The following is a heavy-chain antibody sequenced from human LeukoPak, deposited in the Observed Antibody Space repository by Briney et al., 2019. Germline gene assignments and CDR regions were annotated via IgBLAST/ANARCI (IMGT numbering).Heavy chain of an antibody. D-gene: IGHD3-3*01. CDR2: IYYSGST. V-gene: IGHV4-59*01. Sequence: SETLSLTCTVSGGSISSYYWSWIRQPPGKGLEWIGYIYYSGSTNYNPSLKSRVTISVDTSKNQFSLKLSSVTAADTAVYYCARAAGAYYDFWSGCPPYNWFDPWGQGTLVTVSS. CDR1: GGSISSYY. J-gene: IGHJ5*02. CDR3: ARAAGAYYDFWSGCPPYNWFDP.